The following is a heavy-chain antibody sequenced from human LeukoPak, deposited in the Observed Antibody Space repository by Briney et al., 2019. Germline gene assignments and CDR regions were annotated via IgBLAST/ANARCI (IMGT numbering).Heavy chain of an antibody. V-gene: IGHV4-39*01. CDR2: IYYSGST. J-gene: IGHJ4*02. Sequence: PSETLSLTCTVSGGSISSSSYYWGWIRQPTGKGLEWIGSIYYSGSTYYNPSLTSRVTISADTSKNQFSLKVSSVTAADTSVYYCARQPYSSIYYFDSWGQGTLVTVSS. CDR1: GGSISSSSYY. CDR3: ARQPYSSIYYFDS. D-gene: IGHD6-13*01.